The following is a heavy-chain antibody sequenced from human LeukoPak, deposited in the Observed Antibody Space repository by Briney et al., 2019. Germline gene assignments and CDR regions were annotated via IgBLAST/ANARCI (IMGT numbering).Heavy chain of an antibody. CDR2: INPKNAGT. CDR3: ARTLYIAAAPGGFDY. CDR1: GYTFTGLY. V-gene: IGHV1-2*02. D-gene: IGHD6-13*01. J-gene: IGHJ4*02. Sequence: ASVKVSCKASGYTFTGLYMHWVRQAPGQGLEWMGWINPKNAGTNYAQKFQGRVTMTRDTSTGTVYMELSRLRSDDTAVYYCARTLYIAAAPGGFDYWGQGTLVTVSS.